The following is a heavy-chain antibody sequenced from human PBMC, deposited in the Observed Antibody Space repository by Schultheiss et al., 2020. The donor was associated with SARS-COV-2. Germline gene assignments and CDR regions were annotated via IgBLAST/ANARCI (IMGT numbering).Heavy chain of an antibody. CDR2: IDWDDDK. J-gene: IGHJ4*02. D-gene: IGHD4-17*01. V-gene: IGHV2-70*11. CDR3: ARIGFYGTVDY. Sequence: SGPTLVKPTQTLTLTCTFSGFSLSATGVGVSWIRQPPGRALEWLARIDWDDDKYYSTSLKTRLTISKDTSKNQVVLTMTNMDPVDTATYYCARIGFYGTVDYWGQGTLVTVSS. CDR1: GFSLSATGVG.